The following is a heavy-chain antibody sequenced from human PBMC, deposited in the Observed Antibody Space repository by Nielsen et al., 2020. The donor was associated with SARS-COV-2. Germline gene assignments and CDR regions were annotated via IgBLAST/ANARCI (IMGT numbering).Heavy chain of an antibody. V-gene: IGHV4-4*02. J-gene: IGHJ4*02. Sequence: SETLSLTCAVSGGSISSSDWWSWVRQPPGKGLEWIAQIYHSGSTGFNPSLKSRVTISVDKSKNQFSLNLSSVTAADTAVYYCARSFAGLRITFGGVIVNPPYYWGQATLVTVSS. CDR1: GGSISSSDW. CDR2: IYHSGST. D-gene: IGHD3-16*02. CDR3: ARSFAGLRITFGGVIVNPPYY.